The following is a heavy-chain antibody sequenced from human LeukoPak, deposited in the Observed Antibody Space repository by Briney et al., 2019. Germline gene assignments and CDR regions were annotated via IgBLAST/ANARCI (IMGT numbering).Heavy chain of an antibody. CDR3: ARGGAGTAAAGTGRFDY. Sequence: PGGSLRLSCAASGFTFSSYLMNWVRQAPGKGLEWVANVKQDGSEKYYVDSVKGRFTISRDNAKNSLFLQMNSLRADDTAVYYCARGGAGTAAAGTGRFDYWGQGTLVTVSS. CDR1: GFTFSSYL. CDR2: VKQDGSEK. J-gene: IGHJ4*02. D-gene: IGHD6-13*01. V-gene: IGHV3-7*01.